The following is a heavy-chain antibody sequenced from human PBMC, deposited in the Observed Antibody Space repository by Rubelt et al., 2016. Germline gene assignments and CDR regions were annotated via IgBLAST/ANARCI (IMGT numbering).Heavy chain of an antibody. D-gene: IGHD1-26*01. CDR2: IWNDGSNY. Sequence: VQLVESGGGLVKPGGSLRLSCAASGFTFSSYAMHWVRQAPGKGLEWVAVIWNDGSNYYYADSVKGRFTISRDNSKNTLYLQMNSLRAEDTAVYYCARDAVGPFDYWGQGTLVTVSS. CDR3: ARDAVGPFDY. J-gene: IGHJ4*02. CDR1: GFTFSSYA. V-gene: IGHV3-33*08.